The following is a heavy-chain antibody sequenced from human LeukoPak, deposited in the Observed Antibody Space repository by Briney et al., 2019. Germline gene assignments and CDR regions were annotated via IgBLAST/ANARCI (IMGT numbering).Heavy chain of an antibody. Sequence: SQTLSLTCAISGDSVSSNSAAWNWIRQSPSRGLEWLGRTYYRSKWYNDYAVSVKSRITISPDTSKNQFSLQLNSVTPEDTAVYYCARWGYCVSGSCSKPHSDIWGQGTLVTASS. D-gene: IGHD2-15*01. J-gene: IGHJ3*02. CDR2: TYYRSKWYN. V-gene: IGHV6-1*01. CDR1: GDSVSSNSAA. CDR3: ARWGYCVSGSCSKPHSDI.